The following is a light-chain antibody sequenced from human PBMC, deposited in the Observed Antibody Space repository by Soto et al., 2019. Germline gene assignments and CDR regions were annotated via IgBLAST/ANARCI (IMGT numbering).Light chain of an antibody. Sequence: QSVLTQPPSASGTPGQGVTISCSGSTSNIGSNYVYWYQQLPGTAPKPLIYRNNQRPSGVPDRFSGSKSGTSASLAISGLRSDDEADYFCATWDDRLNGFYVFGTGTKVTVL. CDR3: ATWDDRLNGFYV. V-gene: IGLV1-47*01. J-gene: IGLJ1*01. CDR2: RNN. CDR1: TSNIGSNY.